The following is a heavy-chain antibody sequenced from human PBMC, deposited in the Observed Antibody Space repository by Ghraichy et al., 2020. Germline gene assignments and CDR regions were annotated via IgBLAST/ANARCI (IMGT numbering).Heavy chain of an antibody. Sequence: GGSLRLSCAASGFSFSTYSMNWVRQVPGKGLEWLSYISGSSGSIYYADSVRGRFTVSRDNAKNSLFLQMNSLRDEDTAVYYCARDGDDIWGNYRYSFNCWGQGTLVTVSS. D-gene: IGHD3-16*02. CDR1: GFSFSTYS. V-gene: IGHV3-48*02. CDR2: ISGSSGSI. CDR3: ARDGDDIWGNYRYSFNC. J-gene: IGHJ4*02.